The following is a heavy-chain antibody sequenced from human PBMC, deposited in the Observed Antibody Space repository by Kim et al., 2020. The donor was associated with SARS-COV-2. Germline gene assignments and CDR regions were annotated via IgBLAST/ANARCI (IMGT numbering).Heavy chain of an antibody. Sequence: GGSLRLSCAASGFTLGDYAMHWVRQVPGKGLEWVSGINWKSGSIGYADSVKGRFTISRDNAKNSLFLQMNSLRAEDTALYYCAKDILFLRTYSGFDQAGGFDYWGQGTLVTVSS. CDR2: INWKSGSI. D-gene: IGHD5-12*01. J-gene: IGHJ4*02. CDR1: GFTLGDYA. V-gene: IGHV3-9*01. CDR3: AKDILFLRTYSGFDQAGGFDY.